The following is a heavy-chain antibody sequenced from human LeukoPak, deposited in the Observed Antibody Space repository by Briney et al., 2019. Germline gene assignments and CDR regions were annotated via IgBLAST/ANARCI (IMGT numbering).Heavy chain of an antibody. Sequence: SETLSLTCTVAGGSISSSSYYWGWIRQPPGKGLEWIGSIYYSGSTYYNPSLKSRVTISVDTSKNQFSLKLSSVTAADTAVYYCATRGRARDYWGRGTLVTVSS. CDR1: GGSISSSSYY. D-gene: IGHD3-10*01. V-gene: IGHV4-39*01. CDR3: ATRGRARDY. CDR2: IYYSGST. J-gene: IGHJ4*02.